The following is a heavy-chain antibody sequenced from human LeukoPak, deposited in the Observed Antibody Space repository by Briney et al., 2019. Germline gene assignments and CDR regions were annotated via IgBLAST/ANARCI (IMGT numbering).Heavy chain of an antibody. CDR3: ANGLGLVGFDP. J-gene: IGHJ5*02. D-gene: IGHD3-16*01. CDR2: ISGSGGST. CDR1: GFTFSSYA. V-gene: IGHV3-23*01. Sequence: RPGGSLRLSCAASGFTFSSYAMSWVRQAPGKGLEWVSAISGSGGSTYYADSVKGRFTISRDNAKNTLYLQMNSLRAEDTAVYYCANGLGLVGFDPWGQGPLVTVSS.